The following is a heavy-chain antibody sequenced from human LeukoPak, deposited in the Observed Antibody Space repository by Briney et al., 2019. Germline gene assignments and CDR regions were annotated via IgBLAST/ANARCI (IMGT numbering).Heavy chain of an antibody. V-gene: IGHV3-30*18. D-gene: IGHD1-26*01. CDR3: AKGAFSGSPYYFDY. J-gene: IGHJ4*02. Sequence: GGSLRLSCAASGFTFSSNGVHWVRQAPGKGLEWVAVISYDGGNKYYADSVKGRFTISRDNSKNTLYLQMNSLRAEDTAVYYCAKGAFSGSPYYFDYWGQGTLATVSS. CDR2: ISYDGGNK. CDR1: GFTFSSNG.